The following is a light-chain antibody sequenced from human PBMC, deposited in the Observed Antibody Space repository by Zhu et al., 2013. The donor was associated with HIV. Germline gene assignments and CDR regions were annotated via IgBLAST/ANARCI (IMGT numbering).Light chain of an antibody. CDR3: QQHYSTPLT. CDR1: QSLLSTADNKNY. CDR2: WAS. Sequence: FVMTQSPDSLAVSLGERATINCKSSQSLLSTADNKNYLAWHQQRPGEPPKLLIYWASIRASGVPDRFSGSGSGTHFTLTINNLQAEDVAIYYCQQHYSTPLTFGGGTKVEIK. J-gene: IGKJ4*01. V-gene: IGKV4-1*01.